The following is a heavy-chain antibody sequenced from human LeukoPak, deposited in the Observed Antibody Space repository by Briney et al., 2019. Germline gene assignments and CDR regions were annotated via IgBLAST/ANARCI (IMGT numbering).Heavy chain of an antibody. CDR3: AKDAIYGDGYWEFDY. Sequence: GGSLRLSCEGSGFNFGGYSMSWVRQAPGKGLEWVSGVLSGGGSTYYADAVKGRFTISRDNSRSTLYLQMNSLRAEDTAVYYCAKDAIYGDGYWEFDYWGQGTLVTVSS. CDR1: GFNFGGYS. V-gene: IGHV3-23*01. D-gene: IGHD2-21*01. CDR2: VLSGGGST. J-gene: IGHJ4*02.